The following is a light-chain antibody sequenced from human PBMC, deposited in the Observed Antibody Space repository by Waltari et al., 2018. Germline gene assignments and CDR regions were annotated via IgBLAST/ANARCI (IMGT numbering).Light chain of an antibody. CDR2: SSS. CDR3: QQSYSAPLA. J-gene: IGKJ4*01. V-gene: IGKV1-39*01. Sequence: TLMTQSPSSPSASVGDRVTITCRASQAISTYVNWSQQTPGMAPQLLIFSSSTLHRGVSSRFSGSGSGTEFTLTISNLQPDDFATYYCQQSYSAPLAFGGGTKLDI. CDR1: QAISTY.